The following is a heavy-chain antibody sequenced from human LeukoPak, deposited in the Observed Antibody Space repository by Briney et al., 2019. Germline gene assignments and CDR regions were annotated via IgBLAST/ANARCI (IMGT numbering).Heavy chain of an antibody. D-gene: IGHD6-13*01. CDR3: AHSPGDIAAAVIDP. V-gene: IGHV2-5*02. CDR1: GFSLSTSGVG. CDR2: IYWDDDK. J-gene: IGHJ5*02. Sequence: SGPTLVKPTQTLTLTCTFSGFSLSTSGVGVGWLRQPPGKALEWLALIYWDDDKRYSPSLKSRLTITKDTSKNQVVLTLTNMDPVDTATYYCAHSPGDIAAAVIDPWGQGTLVTVSS.